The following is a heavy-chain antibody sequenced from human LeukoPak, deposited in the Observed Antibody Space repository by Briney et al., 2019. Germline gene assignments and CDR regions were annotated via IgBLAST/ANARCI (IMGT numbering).Heavy chain of an antibody. CDR2: INLKRGGT. V-gene: IGHV1-2*02. CDR3: ARGPFGLFSGNYYVLEY. D-gene: IGHD1-26*01. CDR1: AYTFTDYY. Sequence: ASVKVSCKSSAYTFTDYYIHWVRHAPGQGLGWMGNINLKRGGTNYAQKSQGRVNMTRDTSLSTAYMELSRLRSDDTAVYYCARGPFGLFSGNYYVLEYWGQGTLVTVSS. J-gene: IGHJ4*02.